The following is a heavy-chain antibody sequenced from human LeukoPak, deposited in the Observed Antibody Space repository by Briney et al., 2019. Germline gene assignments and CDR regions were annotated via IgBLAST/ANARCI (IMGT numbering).Heavy chain of an antibody. Sequence: SETLSLTCTVSGSSINSSSYYWGWIRQPPGKGLEWIGTISYSGSSYYNPSLKSRVTTSLDTSRNQFSLSLSSVTAADTAVYCARDYTRRSVAVAQGTFDSWGQGTLVTVSS. CDR1: GSSINSSSYY. V-gene: IGHV4-39*07. CDR2: ISYSGSS. CDR3: ARDYTRRSVAVAQGTFDS. D-gene: IGHD2-15*01. J-gene: IGHJ4*02.